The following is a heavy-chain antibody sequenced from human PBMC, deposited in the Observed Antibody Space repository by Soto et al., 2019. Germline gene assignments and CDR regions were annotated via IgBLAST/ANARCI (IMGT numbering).Heavy chain of an antibody. D-gene: IGHD1-26*01. CDR1: GYNFINYW. Sequence: PGETLKISCKGSGYNFINYWIAWVRQMPGRGLEWMGIISPGDSHTKYSPSLQGQVTISADKSISTAYLQWSSLKASDTAMYYCARGGPLGARREDWFDPWGQGTLVTV. V-gene: IGHV5-51*01. J-gene: IGHJ5*02. CDR2: ISPGDSHT. CDR3: ARGGPLGARREDWFDP.